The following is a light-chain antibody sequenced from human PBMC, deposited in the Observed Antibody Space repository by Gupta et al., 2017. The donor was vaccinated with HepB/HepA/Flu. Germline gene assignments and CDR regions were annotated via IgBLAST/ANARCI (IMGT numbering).Light chain of an antibody. CDR3: QQYDNSPPLT. J-gene: IGKJ4*01. CDR1: QTVRSDF. Sequence: EIVLTQSPGTLSLSPGERATLSCRASQTVRSDFLAWYQHKPGQAPRLLIYGASSRVAGIPDRFSGNGYGTDFTLTISRREPEDFAVYYCQQYDNSPPLTFGGGTKVEIK. CDR2: GAS. V-gene: IGKV3-20*01.